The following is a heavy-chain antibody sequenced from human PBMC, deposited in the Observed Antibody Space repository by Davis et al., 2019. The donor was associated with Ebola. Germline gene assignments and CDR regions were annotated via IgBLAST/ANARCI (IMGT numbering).Heavy chain of an antibody. J-gene: IGHJ4*02. CDR1: GYTFTGYY. CDR3: ARWGGVSDY. V-gene: IGHV1-8*02. Sequence: ASVKVSCKASGYTFTGYYMHWVRQAPGQGLEWMGWMNPNSGNTGYAQKFQGRVTMTRNTSISTAYMELSSLRSEDTAVYYCARWGGVSDYWGQGTLVTVSS. CDR2: MNPNSGNT. D-gene: IGHD3-16*01.